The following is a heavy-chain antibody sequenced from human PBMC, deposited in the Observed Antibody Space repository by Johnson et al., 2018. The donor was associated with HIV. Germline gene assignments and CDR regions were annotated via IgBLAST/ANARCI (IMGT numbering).Heavy chain of an antibody. CDR1: GFTFSDYY. CDR3: AKDRTDYGDYVSAFDI. J-gene: IGHJ3*02. V-gene: IGHV3-11*04. D-gene: IGHD4-17*01. CDR2: ISSSGSTI. Sequence: QVQLVESGGGLVKPGGSLRLSCAASGFTFSDYYMSWIRQAPGKGLEWVSYISSSGSTIYYADSVKGRFTISRDNSKNTLYLQMNSLKFEDTAVYYCAKDRTDYGDYVSAFDIWGQGTMVTVSS.